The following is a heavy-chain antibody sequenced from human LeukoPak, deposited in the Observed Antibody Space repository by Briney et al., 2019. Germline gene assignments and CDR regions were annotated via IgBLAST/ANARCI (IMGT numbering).Heavy chain of an antibody. V-gene: IGHV3-9*01. Sequence: GGSLRLSCAASGFTFDDYAMHWVRQAPGKGLEWVSGISWNSGSIGYADSVKGRFTISRDNAKNSLHLQMNSLRAEDTALYYCAKDPFTGIAAVYFDYWGQGTLVTVSS. J-gene: IGHJ4*02. CDR2: ISWNSGSI. CDR1: GFTFDDYA. D-gene: IGHD6-13*01. CDR3: AKDPFTGIAAVYFDY.